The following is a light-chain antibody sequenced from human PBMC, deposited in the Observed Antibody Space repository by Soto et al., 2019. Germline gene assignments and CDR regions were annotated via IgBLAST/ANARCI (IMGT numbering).Light chain of an antibody. V-gene: IGLV2-14*01. CDR3: SSYTSSSTVV. Sequence: QSALTQPASVSGSPGQSITISCTGTSSDVGGYKYVSWYQQHPGKAPKLMIYDVSNRSSGVSNRFSGSKSGNTASLTISGLQAEDEADYSCSSYTSSSTVVFGGGTQLTVL. CDR2: DVS. J-gene: IGLJ2*01. CDR1: SSDVGGYKY.